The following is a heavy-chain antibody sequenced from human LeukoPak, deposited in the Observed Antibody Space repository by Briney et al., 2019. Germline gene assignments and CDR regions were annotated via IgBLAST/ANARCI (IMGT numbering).Heavy chain of an antibody. V-gene: IGHV3-48*03. D-gene: IGHD1-26*01. Sequence: GGSLRLSCAASGFMFSSYEMNWVRQAPGKGLEWVSYISSSGSTIYYADSVKGRFTISRDNSKNTLYLQMNSLRGEVTAVYYCAKDGDTMSGTYYYDMDVWGKGTTVTIS. CDR2: ISSSGSTI. CDR3: AKDGDTMSGTYYYDMDV. J-gene: IGHJ6*03. CDR1: GFMFSSYE.